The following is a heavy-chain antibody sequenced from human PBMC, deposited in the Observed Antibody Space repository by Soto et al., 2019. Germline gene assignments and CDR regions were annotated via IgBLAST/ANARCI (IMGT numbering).Heavy chain of an antibody. D-gene: IGHD3-22*01. Sequence: LRLSCTGSGFTFGSYALSWVRQAPGKGLEWVGVIRSEANGGTTDYAASVKGRITISRDDSKSIAYMEINSLQTEDTAVYYCTRYYYESSGYYVYWGQGALVTVSS. CDR3: TRYYYESSGYYVY. V-gene: IGHV3-49*04. CDR1: GFTFGSYA. J-gene: IGHJ4*02. CDR2: IRSEANGGTT.